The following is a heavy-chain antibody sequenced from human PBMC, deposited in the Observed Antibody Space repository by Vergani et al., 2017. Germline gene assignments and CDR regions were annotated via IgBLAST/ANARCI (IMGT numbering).Heavy chain of an antibody. CDR2: IYHSGST. J-gene: IGHJ1*01. CDR1: GYSISSGYY. CDR3: ARDGIHDLGVREYFQH. V-gene: IGHV4-38-2*02. Sequence: QVQLQESGPGLVKPSETLSLTCTVSGYSISSGYYWGWIRQPPGKGLEWIGSIYHSGSTYYNPSLKSRVTISVDTSKNQFSLKLSSVTAADTAVYYCARDGIHDLGVREYFQHWGQGTLVTVSS. D-gene: IGHD5-18*01.